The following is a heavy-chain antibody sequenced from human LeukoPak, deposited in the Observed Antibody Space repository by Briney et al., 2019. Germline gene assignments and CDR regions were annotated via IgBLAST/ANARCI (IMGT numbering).Heavy chain of an antibody. CDR3: ARSHYDILTGRGFDY. CDR2: ISAYNGNT. V-gene: IGHV1-18*01. CDR1: GYTFTSYG. D-gene: IGHD3-9*01. J-gene: IGHJ4*02. Sequence: ASVKVSCKASGYTFTSYGISWVRQAPGQGLEWVGWISAYNGNTNYAQKLQGRVTMTTDTSTSTAYMELSRLRSDDTAVYYCARSHYDILTGRGFDYWGQGTLVTVSS.